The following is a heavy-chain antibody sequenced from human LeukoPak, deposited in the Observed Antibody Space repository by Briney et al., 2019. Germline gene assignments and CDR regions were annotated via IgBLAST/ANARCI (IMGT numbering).Heavy chain of an antibody. J-gene: IGHJ3*02. CDR2: IWYDGSNK. CDR1: GFTFSSYA. CDR3: ARAYSRRDAFDI. D-gene: IGHD6-13*01. V-gene: IGHV3-33*08. Sequence: GGSLRLSCAASGFTFSSYAMSWVRQAPGKGLEWVAVIWYDGSNKYYADSVKGRFTISRDNSKNTLYLQMNSLRAEDTAVYYCARAYSRRDAFDIWGQGTMVTVSS.